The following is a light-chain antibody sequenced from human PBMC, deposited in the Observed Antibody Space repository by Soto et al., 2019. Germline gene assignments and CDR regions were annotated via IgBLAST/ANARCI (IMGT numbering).Light chain of an antibody. V-gene: IGKV1-5*03. J-gene: IGKJ1*01. Sequence: DSQMTQSPSTLAASVGDRVTITCRASQSISSWLAWYQQKPGKAPRLLIYKASNLESGVPSRFSGSGSGTEFTLTISSLQPDDSATYYCQQYNDNWTFGQGTKVDSK. CDR3: QQYNDNWT. CDR1: QSISSW. CDR2: KAS.